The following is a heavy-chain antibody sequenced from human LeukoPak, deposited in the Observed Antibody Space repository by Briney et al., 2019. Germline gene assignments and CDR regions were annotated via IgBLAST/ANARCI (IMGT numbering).Heavy chain of an antibody. D-gene: IGHD2-15*01. CDR3: GRTVGYFDY. Sequence: PSQTLSLTCAISGDSVSNKDAAWNWIRESPLRGLERLGRTFYRSKWYNDYAVSVKGRIIVSADTSKNQFSLHLNSVTPDDTAVYYCGRTVGYFDYWGQGILVTVSS. V-gene: IGHV6-1*01. J-gene: IGHJ4*02. CDR2: TFYRSKWYN. CDR1: GDSVSNKDAA.